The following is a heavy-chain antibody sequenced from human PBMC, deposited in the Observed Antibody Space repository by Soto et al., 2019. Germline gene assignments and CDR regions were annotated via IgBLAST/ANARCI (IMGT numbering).Heavy chain of an antibody. J-gene: IGHJ6*02. V-gene: IGHV1-69*12. D-gene: IGHD2-8*01. CDR1: GGTFSSSA. CDR3: ASNGESYYYYGMDV. CDR2: IIPIFGTA. Sequence: QVQLVQSGAEVKKPGSSVKVSCKASGGTFSSSAISWVRQAPGQGLEWMGGIIPIFGTAEYAQKFQGRVTITADESTSTDCMEVSSLRSEDTAVYYWASNGESYYYYGMDVWGQGTTVTVSS.